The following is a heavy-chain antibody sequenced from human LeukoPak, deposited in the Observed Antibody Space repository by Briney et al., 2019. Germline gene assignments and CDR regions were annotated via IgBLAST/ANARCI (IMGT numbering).Heavy chain of an antibody. CDR3: ARASPNCSSTSCSFDY. V-gene: IGHV4-4*07. D-gene: IGHD2-2*01. Sequence: SETLSLTCSVSGGSIRSHYWNWIRQPAGKGLEWIGRIYTSGSANYNPSLRSRATMSLDTSRNQFSLSLTSVTAADTAVYYCARASPNCSSTSCSFDYWGQGTLVTVSS. J-gene: IGHJ4*02. CDR2: IYTSGSA. CDR1: GGSIRSHY.